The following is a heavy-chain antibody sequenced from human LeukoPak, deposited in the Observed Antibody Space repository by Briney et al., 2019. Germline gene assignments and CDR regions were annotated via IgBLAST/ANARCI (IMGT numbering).Heavy chain of an antibody. D-gene: IGHD2-21*01. V-gene: IGHV4-59*01. CDR2: IYYSGST. CDR1: GGSISSYY. J-gene: IGHJ4*02. CDR3: ARAGRRIPYYFDY. Sequence: PSETLSLTCTVSGGSISSYYWSWIRQPPGKGLEWIGYIYYSGSTNYNPSLKSRVTISVDTSKNQFSLKLSSVTAADTAVYYCARAGRRIPYYFDYWGQGTLATVSS.